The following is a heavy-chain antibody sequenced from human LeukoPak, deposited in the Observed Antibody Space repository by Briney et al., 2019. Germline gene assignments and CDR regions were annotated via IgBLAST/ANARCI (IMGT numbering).Heavy chain of an antibody. J-gene: IGHJ4*02. CDR1: GFTFDDYA. CDR3: AREKYCGGDCYSFDY. Sequence: GRSLRLSCAASGFTFDDYAMHWVRQAPGQGLEWVSGVSWNSGSIGYADSVKGRFTISRDNAKNSLYLQMNSLRAEDMALYYCAREKYCGGDCYSFDYWGQGTLVTVSS. CDR2: VSWNSGSI. D-gene: IGHD2-21*02. V-gene: IGHV3-9*03.